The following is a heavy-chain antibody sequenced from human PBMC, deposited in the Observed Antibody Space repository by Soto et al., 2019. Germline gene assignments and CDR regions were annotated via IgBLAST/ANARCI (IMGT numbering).Heavy chain of an antibody. D-gene: IGHD6-13*01. J-gene: IGHJ4*02. V-gene: IGHV3-30-3*01. Sequence: GGSLRLSCAASGFTFSSYAMDWVRQAPGKGLEWVAVISYDGSNKYYADSVKGRFTISRDNSKNTLYLQRNSLRAEYTAVYYCARDLRPSSWYYFDYWGQGTLVTVSS. CDR1: GFTFSSYA. CDR2: ISYDGSNK. CDR3: ARDLRPSSWYYFDY.